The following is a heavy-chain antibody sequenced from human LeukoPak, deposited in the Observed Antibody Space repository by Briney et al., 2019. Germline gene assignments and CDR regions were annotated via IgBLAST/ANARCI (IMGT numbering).Heavy chain of an antibody. Sequence: PSETLSLTCAVSGGSISSSNWWSWVRQPPGKGLEWIGRIYTSGSTNYNPSLKSRVTMSVDTSKNQFSLKLSSVTAADTAVYYCARDTAMVTGRYYYYYMDVWGKGTTVTVSS. CDR3: ARDTAMVTGRYYYYYMDV. CDR2: IYTSGST. V-gene: IGHV4-4*02. J-gene: IGHJ6*03. D-gene: IGHD5-18*01. CDR1: GGSISSSNW.